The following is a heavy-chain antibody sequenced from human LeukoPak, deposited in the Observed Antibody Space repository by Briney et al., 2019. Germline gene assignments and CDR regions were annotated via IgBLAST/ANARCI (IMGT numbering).Heavy chain of an antibody. CDR2: INPNSGGT. Sequence: ASVKVSCKASGHTFTGYYMHWVRQAPGQGLEWMGWINPNSGGTNYAQKFQGRVTMTRDTSISTAYMELSRLRSDDTAVYYCARVPLYDSSGFNYWGQGTLVTVSS. CDR3: ARVPLYDSSGFNY. D-gene: IGHD3-22*01. V-gene: IGHV1-2*02. J-gene: IGHJ4*02. CDR1: GHTFTGYY.